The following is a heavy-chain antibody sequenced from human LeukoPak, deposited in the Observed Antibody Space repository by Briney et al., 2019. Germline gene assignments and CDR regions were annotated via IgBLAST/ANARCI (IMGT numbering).Heavy chain of an antibody. CDR2: IKQDGSEK. Sequence: PGGPLRLSCAASGFTLSSYWMSWVRQAPGKGLEWVANIKQDGSEKYYVDSVKGRFTISRDNAKNSLYLQMNSLRAEDTAVYYCARDTPKYYYDSSGYYPAEYFQHWGQGTLVTVSS. CDR3: ARDTPKYYYDSSGYYPAEYFQH. J-gene: IGHJ1*01. V-gene: IGHV3-7*01. D-gene: IGHD3-22*01. CDR1: GFTLSSYW.